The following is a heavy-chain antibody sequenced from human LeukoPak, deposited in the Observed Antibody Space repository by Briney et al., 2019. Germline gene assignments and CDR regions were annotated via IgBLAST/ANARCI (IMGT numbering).Heavy chain of an antibody. CDR1: GFTFNSYA. V-gene: IGHV3-7*04. J-gene: IGHJ4*02. CDR2: IKQDGSEK. D-gene: IGHD3-10*01. Sequence: GGSLRLSCAASGFTFNSYAMTWVRQAPGKGLEWVANIKQDGSEKYYVDSVKGRFTISRDNAKNSVYLQMNSLRAEDTAVYYCARRHHFGFLDSWGQGTLVTVSS. CDR3: ARRHHFGFLDS.